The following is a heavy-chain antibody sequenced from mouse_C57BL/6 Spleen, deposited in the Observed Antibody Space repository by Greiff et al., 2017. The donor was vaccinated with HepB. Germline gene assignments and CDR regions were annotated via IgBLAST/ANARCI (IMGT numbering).Heavy chain of an antibody. D-gene: IGHD4-1*01. CDR3: ARGSLGRYFDV. CDR2: IYPGGGYT. Sequence: QVQLKQSGAELVRPGTSVKMSCKASGYTFTNYWIGWAKQRPGHGLEWIGDIYPGGGYTNYNEKFKGKATLTADKSSSTAYMQFSSLTSEDSAIYYCARGSLGRYFDVWGTGTTVTVSS. V-gene: IGHV1-63*01. J-gene: IGHJ1*03. CDR1: GYTFTNYW.